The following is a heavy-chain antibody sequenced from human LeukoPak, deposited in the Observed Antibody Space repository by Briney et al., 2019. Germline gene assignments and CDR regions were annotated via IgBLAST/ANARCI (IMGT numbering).Heavy chain of an antibody. CDR2: INHSGST. CDR3: ARESHSIGYRRPFDY. V-gene: IGHV4-34*01. D-gene: IGHD3-22*01. J-gene: IGHJ4*02. CDR1: GGSFSGYY. Sequence: SETLSLTCAVYGGSFSGYYWSWIRQPPGKGLEWIGEINHSGSTNYNPSLKSRVTISVDTSKNQFSLKLSSVTAADTAVYYCARESHSIGYRRPFDYWGQGTLVTVSS.